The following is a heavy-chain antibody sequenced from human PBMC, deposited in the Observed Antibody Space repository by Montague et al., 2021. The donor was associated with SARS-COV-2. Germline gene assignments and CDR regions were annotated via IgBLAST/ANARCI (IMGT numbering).Heavy chain of an antibody. Sequence: SRSLSFAASGFTFSSYGMHWVRQAPGKGLEWVAVIWYDGSNKYYADSVKGRFTISRDNSKNTLYLQMNSLRAEDTAVYYCARDRVRAAAGTRYYFDYWGQETLVTVSS. CDR3: ARDRVRAAAGTRYYFDY. J-gene: IGHJ4*02. CDR1: GFTFSSYG. D-gene: IGHD6-13*01. V-gene: IGHV3-33*01. CDR2: IWYDGSNK.